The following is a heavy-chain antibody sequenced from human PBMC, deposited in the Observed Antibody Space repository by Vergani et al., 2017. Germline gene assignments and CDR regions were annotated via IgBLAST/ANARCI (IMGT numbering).Heavy chain of an antibody. V-gene: IGHV4-59*08. CDR3: ARLAGTDENWCDP. CDR2: IYYSGST. Sequence: QVQLQESGPGLVKPSETLSLTCTVSGGSISSYYWSWIRQPPGKGLEWIGYIYYSGSTNYNPSLKSRVTISVDTSKNQFSLKLSSVTAADTAVYYCARLAGTDENWCDPWGQGTLVTVSS. D-gene: IGHD1-1*01. CDR1: GGSISSYY. J-gene: IGHJ5*02.